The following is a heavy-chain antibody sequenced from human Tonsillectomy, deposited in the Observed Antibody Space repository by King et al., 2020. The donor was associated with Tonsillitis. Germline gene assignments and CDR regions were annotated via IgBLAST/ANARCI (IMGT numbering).Heavy chain of an antibody. CDR2: ISSSSSYI. CDR3: ARDLGWSFDY. J-gene: IGHJ4*02. CDR1: GFTFSSYS. Sequence: VQLVESGGGLAKPGGSLRLSCAASGFTFSSYSMNWVRQAPGKGLEWVSSISSSSSYIYYADSVKGRFTISRDNAKNSLYLQMNSLRVEDTAVYYCARDLGWSFDYWGQGTLVTVSS. V-gene: IGHV3-21*01. D-gene: IGHD3-16*01.